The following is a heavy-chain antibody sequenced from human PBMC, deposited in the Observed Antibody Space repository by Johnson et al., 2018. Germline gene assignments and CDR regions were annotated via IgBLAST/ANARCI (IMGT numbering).Heavy chain of an antibody. Sequence: QVQLQESGPGLVKPSETLSLSCTVSGASISSFYWSWIRQPPGKGLEWIGYIYYNGRTSNNPSLKHRVTISVDTSKNHFSLSLWAVTAADTDVYYCVRWGTHYSDRSGYYFQGHDAFDVWGQGKMVIVSA. CDR2: IYYNGRT. CDR3: VRWGTHYSDRSGYYFQGHDAFDV. V-gene: IGHV4-59*01. CDR1: GASISSFY. J-gene: IGHJ3*01. D-gene: IGHD3-22*01.